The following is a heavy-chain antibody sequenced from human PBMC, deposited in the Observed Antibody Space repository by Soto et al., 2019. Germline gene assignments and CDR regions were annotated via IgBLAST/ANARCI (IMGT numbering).Heavy chain of an antibody. J-gene: IGHJ5*02. CDR1: GYSISSGYY. CDR3: ARVRQLVLNWFDP. V-gene: IGHV4-38-2*02. CDR2: IYHSGST. Sequence: SETLSLTCTVSGYSISSGYYWGWIRQPPGKGLEWIGSIYHSGSTYYNPSLKSRVTISVDTSKNQFSLKLSSVTAADTAVYYCARVRQLVLNWFDPWGQGTLVTVSS. D-gene: IGHD6-13*01.